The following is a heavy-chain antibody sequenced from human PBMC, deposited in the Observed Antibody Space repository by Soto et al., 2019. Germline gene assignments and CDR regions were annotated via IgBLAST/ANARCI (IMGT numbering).Heavy chain of an antibody. CDR3: AKEGGLPGASTSYAYDF. Sequence: QVQLVESGGGVVQPGRSLRLSCATSGFTFSNYGMHWVRQAPGKGLEWVAVISNDGTTEYYADSVKGRFAISRDKSKDTVFLQMSNLRSDDTAMYFCAKEGGLPGASTSYAYDFWGQGTLVTVSS. J-gene: IGHJ4*02. V-gene: IGHV3-30*18. D-gene: IGHD3-16*01. CDR1: GFTFSNYG. CDR2: ISNDGTTE.